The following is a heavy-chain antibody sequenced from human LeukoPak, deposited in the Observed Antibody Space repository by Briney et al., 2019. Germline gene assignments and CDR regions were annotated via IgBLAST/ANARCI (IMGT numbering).Heavy chain of an antibody. Sequence: PGGSLRLSCAASGFTFSTYWMTWVRRAPGKGLEWVANIKPDGTEKTYVGSVKGRFTISRDDAESSLYLQMNSLRVEDTAVYYCAGGGKWLDEKWGQGTLVTVSS. J-gene: IGHJ4*02. D-gene: IGHD6-19*01. CDR3: AGGGKWLDEK. CDR2: IKPDGTEK. V-gene: IGHV3-7*01. CDR1: GFTFSTYW.